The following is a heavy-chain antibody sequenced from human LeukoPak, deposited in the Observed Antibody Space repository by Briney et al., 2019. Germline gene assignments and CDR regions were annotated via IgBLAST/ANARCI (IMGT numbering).Heavy chain of an antibody. D-gene: IGHD3-10*01. V-gene: IGHV3-23*01. CDR1: GFNFNTYT. Sequence: PGGSLRLSCAASGFNFNTYTMNWVRQAPGKGLEWVSGVSPSGGITYYADSVKGRFTISRDNSRNTLYLQMNSLRAEDMAEYYCAKDLYFGAFEHWGQGTLVTVSS. CDR3: AKDLYFGAFEH. CDR2: VSPSGGIT. J-gene: IGHJ4*02.